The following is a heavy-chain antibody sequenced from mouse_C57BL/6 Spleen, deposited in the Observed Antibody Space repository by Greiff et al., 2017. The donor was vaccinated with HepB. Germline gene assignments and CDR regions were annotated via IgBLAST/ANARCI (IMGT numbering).Heavy chain of an antibody. CDR2: IWSDGST. CDR1: GFSLTSYG. D-gene: IGHD2-4*01. J-gene: IGHJ4*01. Sequence: VQLQQSGPGLVAPSQSLSITCTVSGFSLTSYGVHWVRQPPGKGLEWLVVIWSDGSTTYNSALKSRLSISKDNSKSQVFLKMNSLQTDDTAMYYCARLIYYDYDDYAMDYWGQGTSVTVSS. CDR3: ARLIYYDYDDYAMDY. V-gene: IGHV2-6*03.